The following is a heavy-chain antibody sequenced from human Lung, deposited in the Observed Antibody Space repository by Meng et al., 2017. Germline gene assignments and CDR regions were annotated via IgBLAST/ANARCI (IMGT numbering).Heavy chain of an antibody. CDR2: IDYSGTT. CDR3: SRRINTAGGWFDS. V-gene: IGHV4-39*01. CDR1: GGSIGSNSYH. D-gene: IGHD5-18*01. Sequence: QVQLQESGPGLVKPSGTLSLTCTVSGGSIGSNSYHWGWIRQPPGKGLEWVGTIDYSGTTYSNSSLKSRVTISLDTSRNQFSLKLTSVTAADTAVYYCSRRINTAGGWFDSWGQGTLVTVSS. J-gene: IGHJ5*01.